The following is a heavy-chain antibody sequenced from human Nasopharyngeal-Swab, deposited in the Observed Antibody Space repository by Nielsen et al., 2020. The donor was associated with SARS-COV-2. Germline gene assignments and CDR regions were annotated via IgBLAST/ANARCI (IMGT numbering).Heavy chain of an antibody. D-gene: IGHD3-9*01. CDR3: AKLTDYYYYMDV. CDR2: IKQDGSEK. Sequence: GESLKISCAASGFTFSSYWMSWVRQAPGKGLEWVANIKQDGSEKYYVDSVKGRFTISRDNAKNSLYLQMNSLRAEDTALYYCAKLTDYYYYMDVWGKGTTVTVSS. CDR1: GFTFSSYW. J-gene: IGHJ6*03. V-gene: IGHV3-7*03.